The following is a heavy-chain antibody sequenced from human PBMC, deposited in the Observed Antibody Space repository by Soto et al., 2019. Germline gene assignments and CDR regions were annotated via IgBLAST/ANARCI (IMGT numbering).Heavy chain of an antibody. CDR1: GFTFSSYG. CDR3: AKAPGGIAAPWFDP. CDR2: ISYDGSNK. Sequence: PGGSLRLSCAASGFTFSSYGIHWVRQAPGKGLEWVAVISYDGSNKYYADSVKGRFTISRDNSKNTLYLQMNSLRAEDTAVYYCAKAPGGIAAPWFDPWGQGTLVTVSS. J-gene: IGHJ5*02. D-gene: IGHD6-13*01. V-gene: IGHV3-30*18.